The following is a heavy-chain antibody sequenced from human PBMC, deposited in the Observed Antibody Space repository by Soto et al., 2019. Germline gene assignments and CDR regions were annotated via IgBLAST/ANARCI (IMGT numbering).Heavy chain of an antibody. Sequence: ASVKVSCKASGGTFSSYAISWVRQAPGQGLEWMGGIIPIFGTANYAQKFQGRVTITADESTSTAYMELSSLRSEDTAVYYCARQVAARPNYFDYWGQGTLVTVS. CDR3: ARQVAARPNYFDY. CDR1: GGTFSSYA. J-gene: IGHJ4*02. CDR2: IIPIFGTA. V-gene: IGHV1-69*13. D-gene: IGHD6-6*01.